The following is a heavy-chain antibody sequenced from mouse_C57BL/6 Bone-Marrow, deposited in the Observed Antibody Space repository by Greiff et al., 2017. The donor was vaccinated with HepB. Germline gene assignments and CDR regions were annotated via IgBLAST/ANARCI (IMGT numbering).Heavy chain of an antibody. CDR2: INPNNGGT. D-gene: IGHD1-1*01. V-gene: IGHV1-26*01. CDR3: ARCGYGSSYENYFDY. Sequence: EVQLQQSGPELVKPGASVKISCKASGYTFTDYYMNWVKQSHGKSLEWIGDINPNNGGTSYNQKFKGKATLTVDKSSSTAYMELRSLTSEDSAVYYCARCGYGSSYENYFDYWGQGTTLTVSS. J-gene: IGHJ2*01. CDR1: GYTFTDYY.